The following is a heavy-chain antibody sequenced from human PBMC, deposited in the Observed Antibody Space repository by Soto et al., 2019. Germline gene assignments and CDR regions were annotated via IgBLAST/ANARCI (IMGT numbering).Heavy chain of an antibody. D-gene: IGHD5-12*01. J-gene: IGHJ4*02. CDR3: AREGYDPGYFDY. V-gene: IGHV4-34*01. CDR1: GGSFSGYY. Sequence: QVQLQQWGAGLLKPSETLSLTCAVYGGSFSGYYWSWIRQPPGKGLEWIGEINHSGSTNYNPSLKSRVTISVDTSKNQFSLKLSSVTAADTAVYYCAREGYDPGYFDYWGQGTLVTVSS. CDR2: INHSGST.